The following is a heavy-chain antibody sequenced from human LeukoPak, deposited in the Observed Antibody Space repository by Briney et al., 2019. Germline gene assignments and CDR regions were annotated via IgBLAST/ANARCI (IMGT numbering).Heavy chain of an antibody. CDR3: AKDGGQEVDY. V-gene: IGHV3-23*01. D-gene: IGHD3-16*01. CDR2: ISGSGDST. CDR1: GFTFSSYA. J-gene: IGHJ4*02. Sequence: QPGGSLRLSCAASGFTFSSYAMRWVRQAPGKGLEWVSSISGSGDSTYNADSVKGRFTISRDKSKNTLYLQMNSLRAEDTAVYCCAKDGGQEVDYWGQGTLVTVSS.